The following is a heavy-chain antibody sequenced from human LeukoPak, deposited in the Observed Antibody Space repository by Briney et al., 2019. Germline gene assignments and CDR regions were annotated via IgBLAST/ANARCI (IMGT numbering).Heavy chain of an antibody. Sequence: ASVKVSCKASGYTFTSYGISWVRQAPGQGLEWMGWISAYNGNTNYAQKLQGRVTMTTDTSTSTAYMELRSLRSDDTAVYYCARDLYYYDSSGYYSPDYWGQGTLVTVSS. CDR2: ISAYNGNT. J-gene: IGHJ4*02. V-gene: IGHV1-18*01. D-gene: IGHD3-22*01. CDR1: GYTFTSYG. CDR3: ARDLYYYDSSGYYSPDY.